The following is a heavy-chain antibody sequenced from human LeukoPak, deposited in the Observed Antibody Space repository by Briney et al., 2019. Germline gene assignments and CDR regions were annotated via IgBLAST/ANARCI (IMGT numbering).Heavy chain of an antibody. D-gene: IGHD2-15*01. CDR1: GFTFSSYG. CDR3: AKRVGYCSGGSCQQFDY. CDR2: ISGSGGST. V-gene: IGHV3-23*01. Sequence: GGSLRLSCAASGFTFSSYGMSWVRQAPGKGLKWVSAISGSGGSTYYADSVKGRITISRDNSKNTLYLQMNSLRAEDTAVYYCAKRVGYCSGGSCQQFDYWGQGTLVTVSS. J-gene: IGHJ4*02.